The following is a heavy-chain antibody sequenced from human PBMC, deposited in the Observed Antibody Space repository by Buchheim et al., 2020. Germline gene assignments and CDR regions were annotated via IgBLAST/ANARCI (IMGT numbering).Heavy chain of an antibody. CDR1: GFTFSSYS. D-gene: IGHD6-19*01. CDR2: ISSSSSTI. Sequence: EVQLVESGGGLVQPGGSLRLSCAASGFTFSSYSMNWVRQAPGKGLEWVSYISSSSSTIYYADSVKGRFTIPRDNAKNSLYLKMNSLRAEDTAVYYCARGPSWYSSGWPIYYYYGMDVWGQGTT. V-gene: IGHV3-48*01. J-gene: IGHJ6*02. CDR3: ARGPSWYSSGWPIYYYYGMDV.